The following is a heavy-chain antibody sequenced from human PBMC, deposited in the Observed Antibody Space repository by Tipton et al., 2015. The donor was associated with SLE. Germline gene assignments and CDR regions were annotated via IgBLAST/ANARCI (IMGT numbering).Heavy chain of an antibody. CDR2: MSPNSGNT. CDR1: GYTFINYD. CDR3: TRNPYGTGWFDP. V-gene: IGHV1-8*02. J-gene: IGHJ5*02. Sequence: QLVQSGAEVKKPGASVKVSCKASGYTFINYDINWVRQATGQGLEWMGWMSPNSGNTGYAQKFQGRVTMTRDTSASTAYMELSSLISEDTAVYYCTRNPYGTGWFDPWGQGTRVTVSS. D-gene: IGHD3-10*01.